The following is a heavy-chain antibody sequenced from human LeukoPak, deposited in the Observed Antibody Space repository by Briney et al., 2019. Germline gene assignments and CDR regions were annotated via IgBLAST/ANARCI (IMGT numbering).Heavy chain of an antibody. V-gene: IGHV3-48*01. D-gene: IGHD1-14*01. CDR2: ISPRSETK. Sequence: GGSLRLSCVASGFTFRNHGMIWVRQAPGKGLEWLSYISPRSETKNYADSVKDRFTISRDDAENSVYLHMNSLRADDTAVYYCARDPGSSAFDLWGRGALVTVSS. CDR3: ARDPGSSAFDL. J-gene: IGHJ4*02. CDR1: GFTFRNHG.